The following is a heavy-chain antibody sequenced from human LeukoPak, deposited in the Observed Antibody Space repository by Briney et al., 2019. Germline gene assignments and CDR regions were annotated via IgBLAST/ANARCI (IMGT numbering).Heavy chain of an antibody. Sequence: GGSLRLSCAAPGFTFSSYGMHWVRQAPGKGLEWVAFIRYDGSNKYYADSVKGRFTISRDNSKNTLYLQMNSLRAEDTAVYYCAKDGAKALDYWGQGTLVTVSS. CDR2: IRYDGSNK. J-gene: IGHJ4*02. CDR1: GFTFSSYG. V-gene: IGHV3-30*02. D-gene: IGHD4/OR15-4a*01. CDR3: AKDGAKALDY.